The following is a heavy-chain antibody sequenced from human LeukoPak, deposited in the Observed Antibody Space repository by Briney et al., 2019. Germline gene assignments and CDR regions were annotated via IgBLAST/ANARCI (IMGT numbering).Heavy chain of an antibody. CDR2: INPNSGGT. CDR3: ARAAYYDSSGFDY. D-gene: IGHD3-22*01. Sequence: ASVKVSCKASGGTFGRNTINWVRQAPGQGLEWMGWINPNSGGTNYAQKFQGRVTMTRDTSISTAYMELSRLRSDDTAVYYCARAAYYDSSGFDYWGQGTLVTVSS. CDR1: GGTFGRNT. V-gene: IGHV1-2*02. J-gene: IGHJ4*02.